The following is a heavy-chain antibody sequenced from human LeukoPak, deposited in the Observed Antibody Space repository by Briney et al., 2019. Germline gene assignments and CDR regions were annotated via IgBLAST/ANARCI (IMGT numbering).Heavy chain of an antibody. V-gene: IGHV3-21*01. J-gene: IGHJ4*02. CDR3: ARDTTYCGSGCYSLTDY. D-gene: IGHD2-21*02. Sequence: GRCLGLSHAASVYTLRRFSVNCATDAPTKGLVCVSYLSSSSGSIYYADSLKGRFTISRDNARNSLYLQMDSLRAEDTAVYYCARDTTYCGSGCYSLTDYWGQGTLVSVSS. CDR2: LSSSSGSI. CDR1: VYTLRRFS.